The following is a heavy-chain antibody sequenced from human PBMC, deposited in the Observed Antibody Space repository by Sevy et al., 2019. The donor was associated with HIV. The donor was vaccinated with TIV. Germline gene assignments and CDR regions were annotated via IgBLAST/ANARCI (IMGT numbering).Heavy chain of an antibody. CDR3: AAERWGFFDSGTRYLLPFFDS. CDR2: GKTETDGGTR. CDR1: GTSFFIPW. V-gene: IGHV3-15*01. Sequence: GGSRRPSGSGPGTSFFIPWWSWVRKVQGKGRGGVGRGKTETDGGTRGYAEFVKGRFTISRDDSKETISLQMNSLQTEDTAVYFCAAERWGFFDSGTRYLLPFFDSWGPGTLVTVSS. D-gene: IGHD5-12*01. J-gene: IGHJ4*02.